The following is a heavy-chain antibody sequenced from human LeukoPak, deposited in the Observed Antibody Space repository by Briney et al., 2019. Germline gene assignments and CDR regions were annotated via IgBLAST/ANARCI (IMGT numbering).Heavy chain of an antibody. D-gene: IGHD3-10*01. CDR1: GXSIXSXNXX. Sequence: PSETLSLTCTVSGXSIXSXNXXWXXXRQPXGKGLEXXATIYYSGSSYYNPSLKSRVTISVDTSKNQFSLKLSSVTAADTAVYYCARLAQGSGTYGFDYWGQGTLVTVSS. CDR3: ARLAQGSGTYGFDY. CDR2: IYYSGSS. J-gene: IGHJ4*02. V-gene: IGHV4-39*01.